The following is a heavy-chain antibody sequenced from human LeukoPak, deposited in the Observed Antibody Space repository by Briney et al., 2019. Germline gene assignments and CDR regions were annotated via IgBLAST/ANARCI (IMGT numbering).Heavy chain of an antibody. CDR3: ARGPNKSDGGNSGSAWFDP. V-gene: IGHV1-8*01. CDR2: MNPNSGNT. Sequence: ASVKVSCKASGYTFTTYDISWVRQATGQGLEWMGWMNPNSGNTGYAQKFQGRVTMTRNTSISTAYMELSSLRSEDTAVYYCARGPNKSDGGNSGSAWFDPWGQGTLVTVSS. J-gene: IGHJ5*02. CDR1: GYTFTTYD. D-gene: IGHD4-23*01.